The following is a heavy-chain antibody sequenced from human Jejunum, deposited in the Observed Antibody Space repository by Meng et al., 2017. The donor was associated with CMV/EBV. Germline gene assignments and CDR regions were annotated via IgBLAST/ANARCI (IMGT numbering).Heavy chain of an antibody. J-gene: IGHJ3*01. CDR1: GFTFSNEA. CDR2: LNGYTT. CDR3: ARYSTSNALDL. V-gene: IGHV3-69-1*02. D-gene: IGHD5-18*01. Sequence: LSCAASGFTFSNEAMNWLRQAPGKGLEWVSSLNGYTTYYADFVKGRFTISRDIGKNALYLQMDSLRAEDTAVYYCARYSTSNALDLWGQGTMVTVSS.